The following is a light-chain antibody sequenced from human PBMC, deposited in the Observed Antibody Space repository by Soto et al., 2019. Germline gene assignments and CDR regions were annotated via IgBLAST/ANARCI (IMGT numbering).Light chain of an antibody. CDR2: DVS. J-gene: IGLJ3*02. CDR1: SSDVGGYNY. CDR3: SSYTSSSTLWV. V-gene: IGLV2-14*01. Sequence: QSALTQPASVSGSPGQSITISCTGTSSDVGGYNYVSWYQQHPGKAPTLMIYDVSNRPSGVSNRFSGSKSGNTASLTISGLQAEDESDYYCSSYTSSSTLWVFGGGTKVTVL.